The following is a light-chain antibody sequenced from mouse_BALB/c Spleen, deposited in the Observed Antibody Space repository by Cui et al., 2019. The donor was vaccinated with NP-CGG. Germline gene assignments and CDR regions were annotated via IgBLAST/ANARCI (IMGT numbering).Light chain of an antibody. CDR1: TGTITTSNY. J-gene: IGLJ1*01. Sequence: QALLGQESALTTSPGETVTLTCRSSTGTITTSNYANWVQEKPDHLFTGLIGGTNNRAPGVPARFSGSLIGDKAALTITGAQTEDEALYFCALWYSNHWVFGGGTKLTVL. CDR3: ALWYSNHWV. CDR2: GTN. V-gene: IGLV1*01.